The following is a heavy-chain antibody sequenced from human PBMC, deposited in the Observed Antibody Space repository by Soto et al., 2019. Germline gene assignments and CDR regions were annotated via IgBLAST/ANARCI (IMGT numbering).Heavy chain of an antibody. CDR2: IKKDGSRT. V-gene: IGHV3-7*05. CDR1: GFSLGSYW. J-gene: IGHJ3*02. D-gene: IGHD2-8*01. CDR3: ARDVSPGTSTLYLDAFDI. Sequence: EAQLVESGGGLVQPGGSLRLSCEASGFSLGSYWMTWVRQAPGKGQEWVANIKKDGSRTSYLDSVRGRFTISRDNVGNSLSLQMDSLRAEDTGLYFCARDVSPGTSTLYLDAFDIWGQGTMVTVSS.